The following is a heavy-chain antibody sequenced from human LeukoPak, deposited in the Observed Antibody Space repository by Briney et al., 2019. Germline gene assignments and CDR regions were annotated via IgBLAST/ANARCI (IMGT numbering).Heavy chain of an antibody. J-gene: IGHJ6*03. CDR3: ARAKGWFGELLYYMDV. CDR1: GYTFTGYY. D-gene: IGHD3-10*01. Sequence: ASVKVSCKASGYTFTGYYMHWVRQAPGQGLEWMGRINPNSGGTNYAQKFQGRVTMTRDTSISTAYMELSSLRSEDTAVYYCARAKGWFGELLYYMDVWGKGTTVTVSS. CDR2: INPNSGGT. V-gene: IGHV1-2*06.